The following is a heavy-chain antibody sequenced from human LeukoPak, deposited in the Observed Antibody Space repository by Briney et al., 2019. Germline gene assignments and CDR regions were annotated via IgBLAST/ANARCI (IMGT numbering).Heavy chain of an antibody. CDR1: GGSISSGDYY. CDR3: ASQDTYYYDSSGYPASFDL. V-gene: IGHV4-30-4*01. CDR2: IYYSGST. D-gene: IGHD3-22*01. Sequence: SETLSLTCTVSGGSISSGDYYWSWLRQPPGKGLEWIGYIYYSGSTYYNPSLKSRVTISVDTSKNQFSLKLSSVTAADTAVYYCASQDTYYYDSSGYPASFDLWGRGTLVTVSS. J-gene: IGHJ2*01.